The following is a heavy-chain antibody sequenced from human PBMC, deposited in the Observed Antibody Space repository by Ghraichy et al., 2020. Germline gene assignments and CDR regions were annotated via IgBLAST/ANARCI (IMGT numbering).Heavy chain of an antibody. D-gene: IGHD2-15*01. CDR3: AKRVASLDAFDI. CDR1: GFTFSSYG. CDR2: ISYDGSNK. V-gene: IGHV3-30*18. J-gene: IGHJ3*02. Sequence: LSLTCAASGFTFSSYGMHWVRQAPGKGLEWVAVISYDGSNKYYADSVKGRFTISRDNSKNTLYLQMNSLRAEDTAVYYCAKRVASLDAFDIWGQGTMVTVSS.